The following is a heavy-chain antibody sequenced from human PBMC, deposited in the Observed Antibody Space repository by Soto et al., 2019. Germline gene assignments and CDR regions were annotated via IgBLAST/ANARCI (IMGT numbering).Heavy chain of an antibody. CDR3: ARDAPGGSGSYYGFFDH. J-gene: IGHJ4*02. V-gene: IGHV3-30*03. D-gene: IGHD3-22*01. CDR2: ISYDGGTK. Sequence: QVQLVESGGGVVQPGSSLRLSCAGSGFTFNNFGFHWVRQVPGKGLEWVALISYDGGTKSFADSLKGRFTISREDSKNTLYLQMNSLRAEDTAVYFCARDAPGGSGSYYGFFDHCGQGTLVTVSS. CDR1: GFTFNNFG.